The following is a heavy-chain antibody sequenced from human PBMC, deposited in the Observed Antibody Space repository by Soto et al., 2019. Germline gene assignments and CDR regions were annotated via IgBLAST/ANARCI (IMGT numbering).Heavy chain of an antibody. CDR2: INPKSGGT. Sequence: ASVNVSCKASGYSFTDYHIHWVRQAPGQGLEWPGRINPKSGGTSTAQKFQGWVTMTRDRSISTVYMELTRLRSDDTAVYFCARGHSTDCSNGVCSFFYNHEMDVWGQGTTVTVSS. CDR3: ARGHSTDCSNGVCSFFYNHEMDV. CDR1: GYSFTDYH. D-gene: IGHD2-8*01. J-gene: IGHJ6*02. V-gene: IGHV1-2*04.